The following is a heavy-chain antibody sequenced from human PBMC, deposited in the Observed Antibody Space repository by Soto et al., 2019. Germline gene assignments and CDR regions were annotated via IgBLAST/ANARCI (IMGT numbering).Heavy chain of an antibody. CDR2: IYYSGST. CDR3: AASCVGCGGFNYYGMDV. Sequence: QVQLQESGPGLVKPSQTLSLTCTVSGGCISSGGYYWRWIRQHPGKGLEWIGYIYYSGSTYYNPSLKSRVTISVDTSKNQFSLKLSSVTAADTAVYYCAASCVGCGGFNYYGMDVWGQGTTVTVSS. D-gene: IGHD2-21*01. CDR1: GGCISSGGYY. J-gene: IGHJ6*02. V-gene: IGHV4-31*03.